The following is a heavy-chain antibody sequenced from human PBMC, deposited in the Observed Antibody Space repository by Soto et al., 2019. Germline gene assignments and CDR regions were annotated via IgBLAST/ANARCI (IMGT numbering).Heavy chain of an antibody. CDR3: SRDAGSGGY. CDR2: ITSRSSTT. J-gene: IGHJ4*02. CDR1: GFTFTTYS. Sequence: EVQLVESGGGLVQPGGSLGLSCAASGFTFTTYSMNWVRQAPGKGLEWVSYITSRSSTTYYADSVKGRFTISRDTAENALYLQMNCLRDEDTAVYYCSRDAGSGGYWGQGTLVTVSS. D-gene: IGHD3-10*01. V-gene: IGHV3-48*02.